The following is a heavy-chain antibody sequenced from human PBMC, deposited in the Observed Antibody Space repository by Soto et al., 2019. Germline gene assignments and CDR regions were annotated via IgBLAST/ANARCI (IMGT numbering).Heavy chain of an antibody. V-gene: IGHV4-59*08. Sequence: SETLSLTCTVSGGSISSYYWSWIRQPPGKGLEWIGYIYYSGSTNYKPSLKSRVTISVDTSKNQFSLKLSSVTAADTAVYYCARRWGDYFDYWGQGTLVTVSS. CDR3: ARRWGDYFDY. J-gene: IGHJ4*02. D-gene: IGHD3-16*01. CDR1: GGSISSYY. CDR2: IYYSGST.